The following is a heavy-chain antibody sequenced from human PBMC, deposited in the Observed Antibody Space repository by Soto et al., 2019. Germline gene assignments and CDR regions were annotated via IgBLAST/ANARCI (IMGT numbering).Heavy chain of an antibody. CDR3: VKSRGGNNFDFFD. V-gene: IGHV3-64D*06. CDR1: GFTFSSYA. D-gene: IGHD5-12*01. J-gene: IGHJ4*02. CDR2: VRGNGDPP. Sequence: GGSLRLSCSASGFTFSSYAMHWVRQAPGKGLEYVSGVRGNGDPPFYADSVKGRFTISRDNSKDTLYLQMSGLSADDTAVYYCVKSRGGNNFDFFDWGQGALVTVSS.